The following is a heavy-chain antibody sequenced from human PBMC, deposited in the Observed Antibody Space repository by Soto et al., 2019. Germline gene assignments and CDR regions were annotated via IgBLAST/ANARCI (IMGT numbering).Heavy chain of an antibody. CDR1: GFTFSSYA. CDR3: AKDSGGNDFWSGYTTNNWFDP. V-gene: IGHV3-23*01. D-gene: IGHD3-3*01. Sequence: GGSLRLSCAACGFTFSSYAMSWVRQAPGKGLEWVSAISGSGGSTYYADSVKGRFTISRDNSKNTLYLQMNSLRAEDTAVYYCAKDSGGNDFWSGYTTNNWFDPWGQGTLVTVSS. J-gene: IGHJ5*02. CDR2: ISGSGGST.